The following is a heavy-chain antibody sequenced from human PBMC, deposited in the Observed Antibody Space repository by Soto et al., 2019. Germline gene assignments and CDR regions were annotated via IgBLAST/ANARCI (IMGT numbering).Heavy chain of an antibody. CDR1: GGTFSSYT. Sequence: QVQLVQSGAEVKKPGSSVKVSCKASGGTFSSYTISWVRQAPGQGLEWMGRIIPILGIENYAQKFQGRVTITADKSTRTAYLELSSLRSEDTAVYYCARYNIVVVVAATPGAFDLWGQGTMVTVSS. V-gene: IGHV1-69*02. D-gene: IGHD2-15*01. J-gene: IGHJ3*01. CDR2: IIPILGIE. CDR3: ARYNIVVVVAATPGAFDL.